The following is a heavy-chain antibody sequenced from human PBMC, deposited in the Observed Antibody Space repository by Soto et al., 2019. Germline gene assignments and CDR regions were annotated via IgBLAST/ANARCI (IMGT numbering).Heavy chain of an antibody. V-gene: IGHV3-7*04. CDR3: SGGVGDAI. D-gene: IGHD1-26*01. J-gene: IGHJ4*02. CDR2: TNQDGSEK. CDR1: GFSFRSDW. Sequence: EDQLVESGGGLVQPGGSLRLTCAVSGFSFRSDWMNWVRQAPGKGLEWMAHTNQDGSEKYYLDSVKGRFTIFRDNAKNSLYLQMNSLRAEDTAVYYCSGGVGDAIWGQGTLVTVSS.